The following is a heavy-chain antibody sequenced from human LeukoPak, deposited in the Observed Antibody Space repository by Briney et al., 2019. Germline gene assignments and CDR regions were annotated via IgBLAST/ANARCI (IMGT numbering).Heavy chain of an antibody. Sequence: NPGGSLRLSCAASGFTFSSYSMNWVRQAPGKGLEWVSSISSSSSSYIYYADSVKGRFTISRDNAKNSLYLQMNSLRAEDTAVYYCARARKDYDSSGYYYFDYWGQGTLVTVSS. CDR2: ISSSSSSYI. D-gene: IGHD3-22*01. J-gene: IGHJ4*02. CDR1: GFTFSSYS. CDR3: ARARKDYDSSGYYYFDY. V-gene: IGHV3-21*01.